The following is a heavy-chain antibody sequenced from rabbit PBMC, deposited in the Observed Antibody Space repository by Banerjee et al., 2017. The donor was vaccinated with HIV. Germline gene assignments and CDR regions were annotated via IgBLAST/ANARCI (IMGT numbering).Heavy chain of an antibody. CDR3: ARGSATMTMVITGFYLTL. Sequence: EESGGDLVKPGASLTLTCTASGFSFSRGYDMCWVRQAPGKGLEWIGCIYTGNGKTYYASWAKGRFTISKSSSTTVTLQMTSLTAADTATYFCARGSATMTMVITGFYLTLWGQGTLVTVS. D-gene: IGHD2-1*01. J-gene: IGHJ4*01. CDR1: GFSFSRGYD. CDR2: IYTGNGKT. V-gene: IGHV1S40*01.